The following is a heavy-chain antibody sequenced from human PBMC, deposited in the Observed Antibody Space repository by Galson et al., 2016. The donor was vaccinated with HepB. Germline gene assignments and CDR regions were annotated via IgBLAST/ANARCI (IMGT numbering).Heavy chain of an antibody. Sequence: SLRLSCAASGFTFSRYWMHWVRQAPGKGLVCVSRINGDGSSTIYADSVKGRFTISRDNAKNTVDLQMNSLRAEDTAVYYCVREDYGDDPIYCYYYGMDVWGQGTTVTVSS. CDR1: GFTFSRYW. CDR2: INGDGSST. CDR3: VREDYGDDPIYCYYYGMDV. V-gene: IGHV3-74*01. J-gene: IGHJ6*02. D-gene: IGHD4-17*01.